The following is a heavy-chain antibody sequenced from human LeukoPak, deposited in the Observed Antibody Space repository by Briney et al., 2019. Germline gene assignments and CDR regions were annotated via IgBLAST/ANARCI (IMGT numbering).Heavy chain of an antibody. CDR1: GFTVSGNY. D-gene: IGHD3-3*01. CDR2: IYTAGST. CDR3: AKLGGNYDFWSGYSRTDY. J-gene: IGHJ4*02. V-gene: IGHV3-53*01. Sequence: GGSLRLSCAASGFTVSGNYMSWVRQAPGKGLEWVSVIYTAGSTYNADSVKGRFTISRDKSKNTLYLQMNTLRAEDTAVYYCAKLGGNYDFWSGYSRTDYWGQGTLVTVSS.